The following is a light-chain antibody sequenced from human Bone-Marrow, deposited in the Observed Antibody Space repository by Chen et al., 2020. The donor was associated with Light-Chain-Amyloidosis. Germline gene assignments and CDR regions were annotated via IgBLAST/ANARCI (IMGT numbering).Light chain of an antibody. J-gene: IGLJ3*02. Sequence: QSVLTQPPSASGTPGQRVTISCSGSSSNIGSNTVNWYQQLPGTAPKLLIYSSNQRPSGVPDRFSGSKSGTSASLALSGVQSEDEADYYCAAWDDSLNVWVFGGGTKLTVL. CDR2: SSN. CDR3: AAWDDSLNVWV. CDR1: SSNIGSNT. V-gene: IGLV1-44*01.